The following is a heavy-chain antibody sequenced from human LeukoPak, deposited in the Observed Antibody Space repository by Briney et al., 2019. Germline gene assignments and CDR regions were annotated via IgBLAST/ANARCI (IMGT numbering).Heavy chain of an antibody. CDR3: ARALVVPAAPLDY. CDR1: GFTFSSYA. D-gene: IGHD2-2*01. Sequence: GRSLRLSCAASGFTFSSYAMHWVRQAPGKGLEWVAVISYDGSNKYYADSVKGRFTISRDSSKNTLYLQMNSLRAEDTAVYYCARALVVPAAPLDYWGQGTLVTVSS. V-gene: IGHV3-30*04. CDR2: ISYDGSNK. J-gene: IGHJ4*02.